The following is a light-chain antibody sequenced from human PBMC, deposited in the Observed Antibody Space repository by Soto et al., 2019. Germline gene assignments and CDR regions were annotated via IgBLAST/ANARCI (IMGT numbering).Light chain of an antibody. V-gene: IGKV1-39*01. J-gene: IGKJ4*01. CDR1: QTIATY. CDR3: QQSYSFRVT. CDR2: TSS. Sequence: IEMTQSPASLSASVGDRVTITCRASQTIATYLNWFQHKSGRAPKLLIYTSSSVNSGVSSRFRGSGSGTDFTLTINDVQPEDSATYYCQQSYSFRVTFGAGTKLEIX.